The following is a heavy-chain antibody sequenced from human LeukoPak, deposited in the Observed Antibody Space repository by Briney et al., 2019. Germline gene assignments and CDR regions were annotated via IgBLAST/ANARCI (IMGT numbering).Heavy chain of an antibody. Sequence: PGGSLSFSCAASGFTISSNTMSWDRQGPGKGLEWVSAISGSGGSTYYADPGKVRFTISTDTSKNTMYLQMNSLRAEDTAVYYCAKDLLVAARVYYLYGMDVWGQGTTVTVCS. V-gene: IGHV3-23*01. D-gene: IGHD2-15*01. CDR3: AKDLLVAARVYYLYGMDV. CDR1: GFTISSNT. CDR2: ISGSGGST. J-gene: IGHJ6*02.